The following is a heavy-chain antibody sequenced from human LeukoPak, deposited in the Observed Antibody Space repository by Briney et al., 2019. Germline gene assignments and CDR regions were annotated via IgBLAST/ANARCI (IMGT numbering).Heavy chain of an antibody. V-gene: IGHV1-69*05. J-gene: IGHJ4*02. D-gene: IGHD2-21*02. CDR2: IIPIFGTA. CDR1: GGTFSSYA. CDR3: ARVTGVTAITFDY. Sequence: ASVKVSCKASGGTFSSYAISWVRQAPGQGLEWMGGIIPIFGTANYAQKFQGRVTITTDESTSTAYMELSSLRSEDTAVYYCARVTGVTAITFDYWGQGTLVTVSS.